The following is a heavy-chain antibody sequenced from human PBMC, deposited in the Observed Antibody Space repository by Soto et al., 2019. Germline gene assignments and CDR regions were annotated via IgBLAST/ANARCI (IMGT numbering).Heavy chain of an antibody. CDR3: ARDYYGAGSHYYYYGMEV. CDR1: GDSLTSGGYY. V-gene: IGHV4-31*03. CDR2: IYHSGGA. Sequence: PSPTCTVSGDSLTSGGYYWSWLRQQPGKGLEWIGYIYHSGGASYNPSLRGRAAISIDTSKNQFFLRMNAVTAADTATYYCARDYYGAGSHYYYYGMEVWGQGTTVTVSS. D-gene: IGHD3-10*01. J-gene: IGHJ6*02.